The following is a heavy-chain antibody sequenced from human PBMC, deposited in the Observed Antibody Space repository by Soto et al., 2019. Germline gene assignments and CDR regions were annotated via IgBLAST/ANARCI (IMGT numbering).Heavy chain of an antibody. CDR1: GFTFSSYG. Sequence: QVQLVESGGGVVQPGRSLRLSCAASGFTFSSYGMHWVRQAPGKGLEWVAVIWYDGSNKYYADSVKGRFTISRDNSKDTLYLQMNSLRAEDTAVYYCAREAEGASRQQLNRGRGNWFDPWGQGTLVTVSS. CDR3: AREAEGASRQQLNRGRGNWFDP. J-gene: IGHJ5*02. CDR2: IWYDGSNK. D-gene: IGHD6-13*01. V-gene: IGHV3-33*01.